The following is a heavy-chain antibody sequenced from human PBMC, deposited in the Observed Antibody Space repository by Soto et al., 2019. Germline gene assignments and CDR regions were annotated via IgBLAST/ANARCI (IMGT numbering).Heavy chain of an antibody. CDR2: IYYSGST. Sequence: PSETLSLTCTVSGGSISSSSYYWGWIRQPPGKGLEWIGSIYYSGSTYYNPSLKSRVTISVDTSKNQFSLKLSSVTAADTAVYYCERWGFSSGWFDYWGQGTLVTVSS. D-gene: IGHD6-19*01. J-gene: IGHJ4*02. CDR1: GGSISSSSYY. V-gene: IGHV4-39*01. CDR3: ERWGFSSGWFDY.